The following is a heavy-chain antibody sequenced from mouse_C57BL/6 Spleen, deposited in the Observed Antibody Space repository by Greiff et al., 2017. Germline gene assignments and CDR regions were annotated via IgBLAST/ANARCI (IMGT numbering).Heavy chain of an antibody. J-gene: IGHJ3*01. D-gene: IGHD2-2*01. CDR1: GYTFTSYW. Sequence: VQLQQPGAELVKPGASVKLSCKASGYTFTSYWMHWVKQRPGQGLEWIGMIPPNSGSTNYNEKFKSKATLTVDKSSSTAYMHLSSLTSEDSAVYYCAMIYYGYDAWFAYWGQGTLVTVSA. CDR2: IPPNSGST. CDR3: AMIYYGYDAWFAY. V-gene: IGHV1-64*01.